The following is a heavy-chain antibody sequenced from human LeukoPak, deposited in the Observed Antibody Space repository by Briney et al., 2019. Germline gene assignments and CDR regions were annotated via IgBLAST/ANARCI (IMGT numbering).Heavy chain of an antibody. J-gene: IGHJ6*03. CDR3: ARGYYGSGSLVYYYYYYMDV. Sequence: TSETLSLTCAVYGGSFSGYYWSWIRQPPGKGLEWIGEIYHSGSTNYNPSLKSRVTISVDKSKNQFSLKLSSVTAADTAVYYCARGYYGSGSLVYYYYYYMDVWGKGTTVTVSS. V-gene: IGHV4-34*01. CDR2: IYHSGST. D-gene: IGHD3-10*01. CDR1: GGSFSGYY.